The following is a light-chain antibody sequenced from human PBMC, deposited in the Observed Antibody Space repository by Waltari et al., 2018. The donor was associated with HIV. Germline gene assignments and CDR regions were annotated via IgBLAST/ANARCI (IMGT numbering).Light chain of an antibody. CDR1: SLRSYY. CDR2: GKN. J-gene: IGLJ2*01. V-gene: IGLV3-19*01. Sequence: SSELTQDPAVSVALGQTVRITCQGDSLRSYYASWYQQKPGQAPVLVIYGKNNRPSGIPDRFSGSSSGNTASLTITGAQAEDEADYYCNSRDSSGHRVVFGGGTKLTVL. CDR3: NSRDSSGHRVV.